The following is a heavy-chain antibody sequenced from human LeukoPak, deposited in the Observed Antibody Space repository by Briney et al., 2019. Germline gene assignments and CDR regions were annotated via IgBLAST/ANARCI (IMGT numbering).Heavy chain of an antibody. V-gene: IGHV5-51*01. CDR2: IYPGDSDT. J-gene: IGHJ6*02. CDR3: ARHDPYRSGGSCYSGNYYYYYGMDV. D-gene: IGHD2-15*01. CDR1: GYSFTSYW. Sequence: GESLKISCKGSGYSFTSYWIGWVRQMPGKGLEWMGIIYPGDSDTRYSPSFQGQVTISADKSISTAYLQWSSLKASDTAMYYCARHDPYRSGGSCYSGNYYYYYGMDVWGQGTTVTVSS.